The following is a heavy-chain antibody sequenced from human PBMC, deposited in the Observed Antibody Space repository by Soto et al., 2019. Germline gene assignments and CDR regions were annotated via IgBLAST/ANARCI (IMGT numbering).Heavy chain of an antibody. CDR3: ARLEGLATISYYFDF. CDR1: DDSINSDKYY. CDR2: IYYRGNA. J-gene: IGHJ4*02. V-gene: IGHV4-39*01. Sequence: SETLSLTCSVSDDSINSDKYYWGWIRQPPGKGPEWIGSIYYRGNAYYNPSLQTRVTVSLDKSKSQFSLKLNSVTAADSAVYFCARLEGLATISYYFDFWGPGALVTVSS. D-gene: IGHD3-9*01.